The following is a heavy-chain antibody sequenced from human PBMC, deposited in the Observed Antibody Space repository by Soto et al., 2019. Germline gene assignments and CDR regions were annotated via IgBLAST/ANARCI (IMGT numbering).Heavy chain of an antibody. Sequence: GESLKISCKASGFGFTTFLISWVRQMPGKGLEWMGKIDPSDSYTDYSPSFQDYVTISGDKSISTTYLQWSSLKASDTAIYYCARHGAAAGTAYYYYGMDVWGQGTTVTVSS. CDR3: ARHGAAAGTAYYYYGMDV. J-gene: IGHJ6*02. V-gene: IGHV5-10-1*01. CDR1: GFGFTTFL. CDR2: IDPSDSYT. D-gene: IGHD6-13*01.